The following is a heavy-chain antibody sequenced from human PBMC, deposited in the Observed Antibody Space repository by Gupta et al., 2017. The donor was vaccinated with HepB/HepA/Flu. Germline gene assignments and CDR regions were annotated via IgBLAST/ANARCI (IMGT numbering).Heavy chain of an antibody. J-gene: IGHJ4*02. Sequence: EVHLVESGGGLVQPGGSLSLSCAASGFAFTTYWMDWVRQTPGKGLEWVANINQDGSEKHYVDSVKGRFTISRDNAKNSLYLQMDSLRAEDTAVYYCSSALEDWGQGTLVIVSS. V-gene: IGHV3-7*01. CDR3: SSALED. CDR1: GFAFTTYW. CDR2: INQDGSEK.